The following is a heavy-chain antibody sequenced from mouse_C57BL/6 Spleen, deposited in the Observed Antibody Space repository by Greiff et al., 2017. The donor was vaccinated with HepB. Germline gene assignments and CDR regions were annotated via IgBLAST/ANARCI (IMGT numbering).Heavy chain of an antibody. CDR3: ARFWAYYSNQVPYFDY. J-gene: IGHJ2*01. D-gene: IGHD2-5*01. Sequence: EVQLQQSGPELVKPGASVKISCKASGYTFTEYYMNWVKQSHGKSLEWIGDINPNNGGTSYNQKFKGKATLTVDKSSSTAYMELRSLTSEDSAVYYCARFWAYYSNQVPYFDYWGQGTTLTVSS. CDR2: INPNNGGT. CDR1: GYTFTEYY. V-gene: IGHV1-26*01.